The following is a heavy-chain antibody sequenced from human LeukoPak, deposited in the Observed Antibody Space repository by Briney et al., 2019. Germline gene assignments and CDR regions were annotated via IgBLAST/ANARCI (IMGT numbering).Heavy chain of an antibody. J-gene: IGHJ4*02. CDR1: GFTFSSYE. D-gene: IGHD3-22*01. Sequence: GGSLRLSCAASGFTFSSYEMNWVRQAPGKGLEWVSYISSSGSTIYYADSVKGRFTISRDNSKNTLYLQMNSLRAEDTAIYYCAKGSPNYDFFSPFDYWGQGTLVTVSS. CDR3: AKGSPNYDFFSPFDY. CDR2: ISSSGSTI. V-gene: IGHV3-48*03.